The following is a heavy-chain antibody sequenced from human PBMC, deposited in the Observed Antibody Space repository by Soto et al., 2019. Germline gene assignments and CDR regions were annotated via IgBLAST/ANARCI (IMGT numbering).Heavy chain of an antibody. CDR2: INAGNGNT. V-gene: IGHV1-3*01. Sequence: GASVKVSCKASGYTFTSYAMHWVRQAPGQRLEWMGWINAGNGNTKYSQKFQGRVTITRDTSASTAYMELSSLRSEDTAVYYCAREGKLREYYDFWSGIDYWGQGTLVTVSS. CDR3: AREGKLREYYDFWSGIDY. D-gene: IGHD3-3*01. CDR1: GYTFTSYA. J-gene: IGHJ4*02.